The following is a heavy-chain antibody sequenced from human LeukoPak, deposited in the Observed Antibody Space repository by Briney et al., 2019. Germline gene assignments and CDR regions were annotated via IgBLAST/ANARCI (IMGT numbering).Heavy chain of an antibody. CDR1: GYTFTSYG. Sequence: ASVKVSCEASGYTFTSYGISWVRQAPGQGLEWMGWISAYNGNTNYAQKLQGRVTMTTDTSTSTAYMELRSLRSDDTAVYYCVIFTVTTPFDYWGQGTLVTVSS. CDR2: ISAYNGNT. D-gene: IGHD4-17*01. J-gene: IGHJ4*02. V-gene: IGHV1-18*01. CDR3: VIFTVTTPFDY.